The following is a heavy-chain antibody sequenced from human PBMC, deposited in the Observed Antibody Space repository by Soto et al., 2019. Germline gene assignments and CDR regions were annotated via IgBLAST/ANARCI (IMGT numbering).Heavy chain of an antibody. D-gene: IGHD2-15*01. J-gene: IGHJ4*02. CDR2: ISGSGGST. V-gene: IGHV3-23*01. CDR1: GFTFSSYA. CDR3: AKDSESIYCSGGSCYKDY. Sequence: EVQLLESGGGLVQPGGSLRLSCAASGFTFSSYAMSWVRQAPGKGLEWVSAISGSGGSTYYADSVKGRFTISRDNSKNTLYLQMNSLRAEDTAVYYCAKDSESIYCSGGSCYKDYWGQGTLVTVSS.